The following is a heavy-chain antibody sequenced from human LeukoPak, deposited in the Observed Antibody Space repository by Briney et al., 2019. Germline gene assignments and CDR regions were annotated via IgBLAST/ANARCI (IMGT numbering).Heavy chain of an antibody. CDR2: ISKNGKTI. J-gene: IGHJ4*02. CDR1: GFTFSDYY. V-gene: IGHV3-11*04. CDR3: AREGGYYFDY. D-gene: IGHD3-16*01. Sequence: PGGSLRLSWAAAGFTFSDYYMSWIRQASGKGLEWLSYISKNGKTIYYADSVKGRFTISRDNAKKSVYLQMNSLRAEDAAVYYCAREGGYYFDYWGQGTLVTVSS.